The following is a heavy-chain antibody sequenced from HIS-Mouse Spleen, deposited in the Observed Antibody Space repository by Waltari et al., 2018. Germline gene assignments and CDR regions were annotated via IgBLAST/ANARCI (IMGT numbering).Heavy chain of an antibody. CDR3: AREEWFPYYFDY. V-gene: IGHV3-20*01. Sequence: EVQLVESGGGVVRPGGSLRLSCAASGFTLEDYGMSWVGQAPGKGLEWVAGINWNGGSTGYAAAVKGRFTISRDNAKNSLYVQMNSRRAEDTALYHCAREEWFPYYFDYWGQGTLVTVSS. J-gene: IGHJ4*02. CDR2: INWNGGST. D-gene: IGHD3-3*01. CDR1: GFTLEDYG.